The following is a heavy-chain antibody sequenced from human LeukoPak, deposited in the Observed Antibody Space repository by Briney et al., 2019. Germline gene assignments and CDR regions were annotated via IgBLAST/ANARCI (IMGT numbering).Heavy chain of an antibody. J-gene: IGHJ4*02. Sequence: ASVKVSCKASGYTFTGYYMHWVRQATGQGLEWMGWMNPNSGNTGYAQKFQGRVTITRNTSISTAYMELSSLRSEDTAVYYCARGLESGYDLFDYWGQGTLVTVSS. CDR3: ARGLESGYDLFDY. CDR1: GYTFTGYY. D-gene: IGHD5-12*01. CDR2: MNPNSGNT. V-gene: IGHV1-8*03.